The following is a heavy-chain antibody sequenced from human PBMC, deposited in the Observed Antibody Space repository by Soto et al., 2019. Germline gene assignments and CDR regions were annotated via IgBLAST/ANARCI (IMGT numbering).Heavy chain of an antibody. Sequence: GGSLRLSCAASGFTFSSYAMSWVRQAPGKGLEWVSAISGSGGSTYYADSVKGRFTISRDNSKNTLYLQMNSLRAEDTAVYYCANQYYDFWSGYSAGLDWGQGTLVTVSS. D-gene: IGHD3-3*01. V-gene: IGHV3-23*01. J-gene: IGHJ1*01. CDR3: ANQYYDFWSGYSAGLD. CDR1: GFTFSSYA. CDR2: ISGSGGST.